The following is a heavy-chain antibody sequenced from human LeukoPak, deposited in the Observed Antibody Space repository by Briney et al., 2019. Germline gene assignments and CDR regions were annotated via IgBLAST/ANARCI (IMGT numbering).Heavy chain of an antibody. V-gene: IGHV3-21*01. J-gene: IGHJ3*02. CDR2: ISSSSSYI. CDR1: GFTFSSYS. Sequence: GGSLRLSCAASGFTFSSYSMNWVRQAPGKGLEWVSSISSSSSYIYYADSLKGRFTISRDNAKNSLYLQMNSLRAEDTAVYYCARHTVSDDAFDIWGQGTMVSVSS. CDR3: ARHTVSDDAFDI. D-gene: IGHD2-8*02.